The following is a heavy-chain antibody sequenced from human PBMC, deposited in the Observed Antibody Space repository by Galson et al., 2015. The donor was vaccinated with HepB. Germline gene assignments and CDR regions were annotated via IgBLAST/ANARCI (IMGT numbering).Heavy chain of an antibody. CDR1: GYTFTSYY. CDR3: ARGLTLGSGSEYFDY. V-gene: IGHV1-46*03. Sequence: SVKVSCKASGYTFTSYYMNWVRQAPGQGLEWMGIINPSGGSTSYAQKFQGRVTMTRDTSTSTVYMELSSLRSEDTAVYYCARGLTLGSGSEYFDYWGQGTLVTVSS. D-gene: IGHD3-10*01. CDR2: INPSGGST. J-gene: IGHJ4*02.